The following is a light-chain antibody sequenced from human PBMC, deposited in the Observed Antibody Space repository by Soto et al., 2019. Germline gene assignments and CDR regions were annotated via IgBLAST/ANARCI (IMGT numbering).Light chain of an antibody. CDR1: QSFSSS. CDR2: DAS. V-gene: IGKV3-11*01. Sequence: EIVLTQSPATLSLSPGERATLSCRASQSFSSSLAWYQQKPGQAPRLLIYDASNRATGIPTRFSGSGSGTDFTLTISSLEPEDFAVYYCQQRSDCPPISCGQGTRLEIK. CDR3: QQRSDCPPIS. J-gene: IGKJ5*01.